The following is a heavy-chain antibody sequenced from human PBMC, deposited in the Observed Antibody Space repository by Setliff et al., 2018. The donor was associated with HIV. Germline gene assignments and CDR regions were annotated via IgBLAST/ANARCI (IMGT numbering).Heavy chain of an antibody. V-gene: IGHV4-61*02. CDR3: XXDVTVVWGVSFFSVFDI. J-gene: IGHJ3*02. CDR2: IYTSGKT. Sequence: SETLSLTCTVSGGSISSGSYYWXXXRQSAGKGLEWIGRIYTSGKTSYNPSLKSRVTISADTSKSQFSLKLTSVTAADTAIYXXXXDVTVVWGVSFFSVFDIWGQGTMVTVSS. D-gene: IGHD3-10*01. CDR1: GGSISSGSYY.